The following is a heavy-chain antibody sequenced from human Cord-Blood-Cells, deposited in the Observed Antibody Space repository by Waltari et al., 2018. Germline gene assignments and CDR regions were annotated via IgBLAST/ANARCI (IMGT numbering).Heavy chain of an antibody. D-gene: IGHD7-27*01. Sequence: QVTLKESGPVLVKPTETLTLTCTVSGFSLSNARMGVSWIRQPPGKALEWLAHIFSNDEKSYSTSLKSRLTITKDTSKSQVVLTMTNMDPVDTATYYCARIRLNWGSQGDAFDIWGQGTMVTVSS. V-gene: IGHV2-26*01. J-gene: IGHJ3*02. CDR1: GFSLSNARMG. CDR3: ARIRLNWGSQGDAFDI. CDR2: IFSNDEK.